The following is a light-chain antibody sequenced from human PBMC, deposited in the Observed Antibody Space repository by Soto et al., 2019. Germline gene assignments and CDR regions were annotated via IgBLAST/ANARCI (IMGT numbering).Light chain of an antibody. Sequence: IQMTHYPSSLSASVGDRVPITCQSSQDISNYLNWYQQKPGKAPKLLIYDASNLETGVPSRFSGSGSGTDFTFTISSLQPEDIATYYCQQYDNLPLTFGGGTKVDIK. J-gene: IGKJ4*01. CDR3: QQYDNLPLT. V-gene: IGKV1-33*01. CDR1: QDISNY. CDR2: DAS.